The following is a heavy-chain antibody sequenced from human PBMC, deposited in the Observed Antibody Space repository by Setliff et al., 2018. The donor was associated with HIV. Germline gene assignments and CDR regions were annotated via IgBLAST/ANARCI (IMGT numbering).Heavy chain of an antibody. V-gene: IGHV3-33*06. CDR2: IWSDGSNK. Sequence: GGSLRLSCAVSGFTFTSYGMHWVRQAPGKGLEWVAVIWSDGSNKYYADSVKGRFTISRDNSKNTLYLQMNSLRAEDTAVYYCAKESPRAGYSVFDYWGQGTLVTVSS. CDR1: GFTFTSYG. D-gene: IGHD5-18*01. CDR3: AKESPRAGYSVFDY. J-gene: IGHJ4*02.